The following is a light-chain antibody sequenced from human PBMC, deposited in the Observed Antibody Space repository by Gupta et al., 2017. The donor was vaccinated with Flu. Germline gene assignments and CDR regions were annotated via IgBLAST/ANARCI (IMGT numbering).Light chain of an antibody. V-gene: IGKV1-12*02. Sequence: DIEMNQSPSSVSASVGDRVTITCRASQGISSWLAWYQQKPGKAPKLLIYAASRWKSGVPSRFSGSGCGTDFTLTISSRQPEDFANYYCQHANSFPWTFGQGTQVEIK. CDR3: QHANSFPWT. CDR2: AAS. J-gene: IGKJ1*01. CDR1: QGISSW.